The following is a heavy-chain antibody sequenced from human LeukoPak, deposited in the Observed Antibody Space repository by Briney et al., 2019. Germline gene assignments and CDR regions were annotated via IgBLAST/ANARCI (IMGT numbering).Heavy chain of an antibody. D-gene: IGHD1-14*01. Sequence: GGSLRLSCAASGFTFSSYAMHWVRQAPGKGLEWVAVISYDGSNKYYADSVKGRFTISRDNSKNTLYLQMNSLRAEDTAVYYCARARVATGGWFDPWGQGTLVTVSS. J-gene: IGHJ5*02. CDR2: ISYDGSNK. CDR1: GFTFSSYA. V-gene: IGHV3-30*04. CDR3: ARARVATGGWFDP.